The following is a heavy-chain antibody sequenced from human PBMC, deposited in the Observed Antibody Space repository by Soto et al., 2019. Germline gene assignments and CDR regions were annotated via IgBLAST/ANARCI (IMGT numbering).Heavy chain of an antibody. J-gene: IGHJ4*02. CDR2: IKSKTDGGTT. V-gene: IGHV3-15*07. D-gene: IGHD6-19*01. Sequence: GGSLRLSCAASGFTFSNARMNWVRQAPGKGLEWVGRIKSKTDGGTTDYAAPVEGRFTISRDDSKNTLYLQMNSLKTEDTAVYYCTTRELIAVVSQGPDYWGQGTLVTGSS. CDR1: GFTFSNAR. CDR3: TTRELIAVVSQGPDY.